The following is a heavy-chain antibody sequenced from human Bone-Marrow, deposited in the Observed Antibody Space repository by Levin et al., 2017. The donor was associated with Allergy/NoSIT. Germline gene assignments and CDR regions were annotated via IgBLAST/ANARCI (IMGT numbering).Heavy chain of an antibody. J-gene: IGHJ6*02. CDR1: GFNFSTYN. D-gene: IGHD3-10*02. CDR3: ARDRTYGMLRDDGMDV. CDR2: INSGSTDI. Sequence: GESLKISCAASGFNFSTYNMNWVRQAPGKALEWVSSINSGSTDIYYADSLKGRFTISRDNAENSLYLPMTGLRAGDTAVYYCARDRTYGMLRDDGMDVWGQGTTVTVSS. V-gene: IGHV3-21*01.